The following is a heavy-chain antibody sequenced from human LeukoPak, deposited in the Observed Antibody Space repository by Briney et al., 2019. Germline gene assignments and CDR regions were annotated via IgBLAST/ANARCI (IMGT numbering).Heavy chain of an antibody. CDR1: GYTFTSYD. J-gene: IGHJ3*02. CDR3: AREGPSPTAPDAFDI. CDR2: MNPNSGNT. D-gene: IGHD1-14*01. V-gene: IGHV1-8*01. Sequence: GASVEVSCKASGYTFTSYDINWVRQATGQGLEWMGWMNPNSGNTGYAQKFQGRVTMTRNTSISTAYMELSSLRSEDTAVYYCAREGPSPTAPDAFDIWGQGTMVTVSS.